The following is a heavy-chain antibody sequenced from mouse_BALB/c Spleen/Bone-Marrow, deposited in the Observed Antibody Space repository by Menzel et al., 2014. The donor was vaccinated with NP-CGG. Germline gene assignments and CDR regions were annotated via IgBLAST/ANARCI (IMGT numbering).Heavy chain of an antibody. V-gene: IGHV5-17*02. CDR1: GFTFSSFG. Sequence: EVQVVESGGGLVQPGVSRKLSCAASGFTFSSFGMHWVRQAPEKGLEWVAYISSGSSTVYYADKVMGRFTISRDNPKNTLFLQMTSLXSEXTAMYXCXXSGSSSGYFDYWGQGTTLTVSS. J-gene: IGHJ2*01. CDR3: XXSGSSSGYFDY. CDR2: ISSGSSTV. D-gene: IGHD1-1*01.